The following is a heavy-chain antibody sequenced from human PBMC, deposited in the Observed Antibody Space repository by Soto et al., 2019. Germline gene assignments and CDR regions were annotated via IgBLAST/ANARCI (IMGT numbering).Heavy chain of an antibody. V-gene: IGHV4-30-4*01. D-gene: IGHD3-10*01. CDR2: IYYSGST. CDR1: GGSISSGDYY. J-gene: IGHJ4*02. Sequence: PSETLSLSCTVSGGSISSGDYYWSWIRQPPGKGLEWIGYIYYSGSTYYNPSLKSRVTISIDTSKNQVSLKLSSVTAADTAVYYCARVITMAFDYWGQGTLVTVSS. CDR3: ARVITMAFDY.